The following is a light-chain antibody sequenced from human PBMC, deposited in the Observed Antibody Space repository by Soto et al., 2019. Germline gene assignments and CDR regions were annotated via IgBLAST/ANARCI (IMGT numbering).Light chain of an antibody. J-gene: IGKJ1*01. CDR1: QSIGDS. V-gene: IGKV1-5*01. CDR3: QQYNSYSRT. CDR2: DVS. Sequence: DIQMTQSPSTLSASVGDRVTMTCRASQSIGDSLAWYQQKPGKAPYLLISDVSSLERGVPSRFSGSGSGTEFTLTISSMQPDDFATFYCQQYNSYSRTFGQGTKV.